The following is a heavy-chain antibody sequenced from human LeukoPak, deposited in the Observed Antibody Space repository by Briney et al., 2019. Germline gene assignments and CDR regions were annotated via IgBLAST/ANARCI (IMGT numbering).Heavy chain of an antibody. V-gene: IGHV4-61*02. CDR2: IYTSGST. CDR3: ASRRCSTTCPEDY. J-gene: IGHJ4*02. Sequence: RASETLSLTCTVSGGSICSGSYYWSWIRQPAGKGLEWIGRIYTSGSTDYNPSLKSRVTMSVDTSENQLSLKLSSVTAADTAVYYCASRRCSTTCPEDYWGQGTLVTVSS. D-gene: IGHD2-2*01. CDR1: GGSICSGSYY.